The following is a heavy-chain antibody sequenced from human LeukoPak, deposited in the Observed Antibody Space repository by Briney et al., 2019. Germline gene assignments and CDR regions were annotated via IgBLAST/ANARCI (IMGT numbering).Heavy chain of an antibody. J-gene: IGHJ6*02. CDR1: GGSISSSSYY. CDR2: IYYSGST. Sequence: SGTLSLTCTVSGGSISSSSYYWGWIRQPPGKGLEWIGSIYYSGSTYYNPSLKSRVTISVDTSKNQFSLKLSSVTAADTAVYYCARQTTVTTRVGYYYYYGIDVWGQGTTVTVSS. D-gene: IGHD4-17*01. CDR3: ARQTTVTTRVGYYYYYGIDV. V-gene: IGHV4-39*01.